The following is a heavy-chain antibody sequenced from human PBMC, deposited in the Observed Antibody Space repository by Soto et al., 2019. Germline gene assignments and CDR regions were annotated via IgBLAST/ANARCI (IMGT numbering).Heavy chain of an antibody. Sequence: EVQLVESGGGLVQPGGSLRLSCAASGFTFSGFWMNWVRQTPGRGLEWVADISADGRETNHVDSVKGRFTISRDNAKKSLYLQMNSLRVEDTAVYYCARVPRLLDSWVQGTLVTVSS. CDR1: GFTFSGFW. CDR3: ARVPRLLDS. V-gene: IGHV3-7*01. CDR2: ISADGRET. J-gene: IGHJ4*02. D-gene: IGHD6-6*01.